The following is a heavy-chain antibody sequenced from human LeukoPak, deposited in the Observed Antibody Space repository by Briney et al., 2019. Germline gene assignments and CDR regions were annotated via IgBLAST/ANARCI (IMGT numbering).Heavy chain of an antibody. J-gene: IGHJ4*02. D-gene: IGHD6-19*01. CDR3: AKTTTGYSSGRFPGWPVDY. Sequence: QPGGSLRLSCAASGFTFSPYGMHWVRQTPGKGLEWVALIWSDGNNKYYADSVKGRFTISRDNSKNTVYLQMNSLRAEDTAVYYCAKTTTGYSSGRFPGWPVDYWGQGTLVTVSS. CDR1: GFTFSPYG. V-gene: IGHV3-33*06. CDR2: IWSDGNNK.